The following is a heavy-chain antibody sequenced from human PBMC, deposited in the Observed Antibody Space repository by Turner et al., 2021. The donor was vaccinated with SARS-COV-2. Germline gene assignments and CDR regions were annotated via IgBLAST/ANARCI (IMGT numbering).Heavy chain of an antibody. V-gene: IGHV4-39*01. Sequence: QLQLQKSGPGLVKPSETLSLTCTVSGGSISSVSYYWGWIRQPPGKGLEWIGNVYYSGTTYYNPSLKSRVTISVDTSKNQFSLKLTSVTAADTAVYYCARRLLSPLGGMDVWGQGTTVTVSS. D-gene: IGHD3-10*01. CDR3: ARRLLSPLGGMDV. CDR2: VYYSGTT. CDR1: GGSISSVSYY. J-gene: IGHJ6*02.